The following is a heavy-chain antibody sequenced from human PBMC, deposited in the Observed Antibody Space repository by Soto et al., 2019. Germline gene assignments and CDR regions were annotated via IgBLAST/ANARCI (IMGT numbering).Heavy chain of an antibody. D-gene: IGHD3-10*01. Sequence: EVQLVESGGGLFKPGGSLRLTCVASDFAFSNYWMHWFRQAPGKGLEWVGRIKSKTAGGTIDYAAPVEGRFTISRDDSRDPLYLQMNSLKTEDTAVYYCSSPRHSGKSVDYWGQGTLVTVSS. CDR1: DFAFSNYW. CDR2: IKSKTAGGTI. V-gene: IGHV3-15*07. CDR3: SSPRHSGKSVDY. J-gene: IGHJ4*02.